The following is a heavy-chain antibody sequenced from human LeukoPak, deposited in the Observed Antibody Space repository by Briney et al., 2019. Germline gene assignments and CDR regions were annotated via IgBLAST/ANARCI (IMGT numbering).Heavy chain of an antibody. Sequence: GESLKISFKTSGYSFSSYWIGWVRQMPGKGLEWMGIIYPGDSDTTYSPSFQGQVTISADKSINTASLQWSSLKASDTAMYYCARSLYTSSWYYFHYWGQGTLVTVSS. CDR1: GYSFSSYW. V-gene: IGHV5-51*01. CDR2: IYPGDSDT. J-gene: IGHJ4*02. CDR3: ARSLYTSSWYYFHY. D-gene: IGHD6-13*01.